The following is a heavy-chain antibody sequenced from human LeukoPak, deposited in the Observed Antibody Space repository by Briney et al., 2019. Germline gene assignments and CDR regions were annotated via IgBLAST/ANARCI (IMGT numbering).Heavy chain of an antibody. D-gene: IGHD2-2*01. Sequence: PGGSLRLSCAASGFTFSSFWMSWVRKAPGKGLEWLANIKQDGGEKNYVDSVKGRFTISRDNAKNSLFLQMKSLTAEDTAVYYCARDPFSCPDYWGQGTLVTVSS. CDR2: IKQDGGEK. V-gene: IGHV3-7*05. CDR1: GFTFSSFW. CDR3: ARDPFSCPDY. J-gene: IGHJ4*02.